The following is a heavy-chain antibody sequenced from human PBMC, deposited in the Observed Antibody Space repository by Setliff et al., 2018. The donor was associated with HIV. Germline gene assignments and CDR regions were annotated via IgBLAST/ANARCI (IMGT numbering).Heavy chain of an antibody. CDR1: GYTFTTYS. J-gene: IGHJ4*01. Sequence: ASVKVSCKTSGYTFTTYSMHWVRQAPGRSLEWLGWINAGKGEKKYSQDLQGRITITRDTSANTAYMELSRLRSDDTAVYFCARGALLAVFDFDHWGHGTLVTVSS. V-gene: IGHV1-3*01. D-gene: IGHD3-10*01. CDR3: ARGALLAVFDFDH. CDR2: INAGKGEK.